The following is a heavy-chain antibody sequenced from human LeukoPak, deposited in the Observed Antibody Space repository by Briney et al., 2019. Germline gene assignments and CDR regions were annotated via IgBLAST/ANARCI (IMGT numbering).Heavy chain of an antibody. Sequence: PGGSLRLSCAASGFTVSSNSMSWVRQAPGKGLEWVSVIYSGGSTYYADSVKGRFTISRDNSKNTLYLQMNILRAEDTAVYYCARTYSGYSYGMYWYFDLWGRGTLVTVSS. J-gene: IGHJ2*01. CDR3: ARTYSGYSYGMYWYFDL. V-gene: IGHV3-53*01. CDR1: GFTVSSNS. CDR2: IYSGGST. D-gene: IGHD5-18*01.